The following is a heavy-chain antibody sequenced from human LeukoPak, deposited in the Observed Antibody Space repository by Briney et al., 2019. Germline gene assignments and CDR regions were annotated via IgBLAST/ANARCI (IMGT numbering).Heavy chain of an antibody. CDR3: ALFYGSGSYLSY. D-gene: IGHD3-10*01. V-gene: IGHV2-5*02. Sequence: GSGPTLVNPTQTLTLTCTFSGFSLSTSGVGVGWIRQPPGKALEWLALIYWDDDKRYSPSLKSRLTITRDTSKNQVVLTMTNMDPVDTATYYCALFYGSGSYLSYWGQGTLVTVSS. CDR1: GFSLSTSGVG. CDR2: IYWDDDK. J-gene: IGHJ4*02.